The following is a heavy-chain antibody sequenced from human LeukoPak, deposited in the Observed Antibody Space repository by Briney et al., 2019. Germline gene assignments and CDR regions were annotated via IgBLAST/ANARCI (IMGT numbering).Heavy chain of an antibody. J-gene: IGHJ3*02. CDR2: ISSSGGST. CDR3: ARGGPPRDAFDI. V-gene: IGHV3-23*01. D-gene: IGHD3-16*01. CDR1: GFTFSSYA. Sequence: GGSLRLSCAASGFTFSSYAMAWVRQAPGKGLEWVSSISSSGGSTFYPDSVKGRLTISRDNSKNTLSLQMNSLRADDTAVYYCARGGPPRDAFDIWGQGTMVTVSS.